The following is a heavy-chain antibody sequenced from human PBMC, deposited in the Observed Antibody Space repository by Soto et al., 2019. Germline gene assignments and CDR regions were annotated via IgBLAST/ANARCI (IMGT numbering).Heavy chain of an antibody. CDR3: ASAVGASISGYFAH. Sequence: QVQLVQSGAEVKKPGASVKVSCKTSGYTVTSYAMHWVRQAPGQSLEWMGWINAANGHTEYSQKFQGRVTITRDTSATTAYMELSSLRLEDTAVYYCASAVGASISGYFAHWGQGTLVTVSS. CDR2: INAANGHT. J-gene: IGHJ4*02. CDR1: GYTVTSYA. V-gene: IGHV1-3*01. D-gene: IGHD1-26*01.